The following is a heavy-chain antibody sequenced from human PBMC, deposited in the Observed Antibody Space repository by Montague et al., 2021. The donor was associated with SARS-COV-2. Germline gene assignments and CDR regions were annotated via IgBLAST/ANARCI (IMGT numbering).Heavy chain of an antibody. CDR2: ISSSGSTI. Sequence: SLRLSCAASGFTFSGYYMSWIRQAPGKGLEWVSYISSSGSTIYYADSVKGRFTISRDNAKNSLYLQMNSLRAEDTAVYYCARDTRYYYDSSGYPDYWGQGTLVTVSS. CDR1: GFTFSGYY. V-gene: IGHV3-11*01. J-gene: IGHJ4*02. CDR3: ARDTRYYYDSSGYPDY. D-gene: IGHD3-22*01.